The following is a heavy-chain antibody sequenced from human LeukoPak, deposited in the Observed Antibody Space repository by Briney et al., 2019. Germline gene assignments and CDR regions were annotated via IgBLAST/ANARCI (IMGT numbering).Heavy chain of an antibody. V-gene: IGHV3-64D*09. CDR2: ISDSGGST. D-gene: IGHD2-15*01. J-gene: IGHJ6*02. Sequence: GGTLRLSCSASGFPFSSYAMHWVRQAPGKGLEDVSAISDSGGSTYYADSVKGRFTISRDNSKNTLYLQMSSLRAEDTAVYFCVRGYSFGPYGMDVWGQGTTVTVSS. CDR3: VRGYSFGPYGMDV. CDR1: GFPFSSYA.